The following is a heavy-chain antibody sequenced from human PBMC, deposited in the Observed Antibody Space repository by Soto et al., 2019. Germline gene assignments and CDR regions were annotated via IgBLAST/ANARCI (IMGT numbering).Heavy chain of an antibody. V-gene: IGHV1-3*01. D-gene: IGHD3-10*01. J-gene: IGHJ5*02. CDR1: GYTFTSYA. CDR3: ARVVSPGSGSYSNWFDP. CDR2: INAGNGNT. Sequence: ASVKVSCKASGYTFTSYAMHWVRQAPGQRLEWMGWINAGNGNTKYSQKFQGRVTITRDTSASTAYMELGSLRSEDTAVYYCARVVSPGSGSYSNWFDPWGQGTLVTVSS.